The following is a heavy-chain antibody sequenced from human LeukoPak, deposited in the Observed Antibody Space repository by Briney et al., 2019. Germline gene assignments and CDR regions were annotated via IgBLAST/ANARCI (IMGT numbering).Heavy chain of an antibody. CDR1: GGSISSSSYY. D-gene: IGHD6-6*01. J-gene: IGHJ4*02. CDR3: ASSIAARPDY. CDR2: IYYSGST. V-gene: IGHV4-39*01. Sequence: SETLSLTCTVSGGSISSSSYYWGWLRQPPGKGLEWIGSIYYSGSTYYNPSLKSRVTISVDTSKNQFSLKLSSVTAADTAVYYCASSIAARPDYWGQGTLVTVSS.